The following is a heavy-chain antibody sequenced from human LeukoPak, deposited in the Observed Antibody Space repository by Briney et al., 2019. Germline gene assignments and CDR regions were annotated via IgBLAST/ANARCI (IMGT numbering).Heavy chain of an antibody. Sequence: PGGSLRLSCAASGFAFSTYWMHWVRQAPGKGLVWVSRINSDGSSTNYADSVKGRFTISRDNAENTVYLQMNSLRAEDTALYYCAREVILTGISVLDHWGQGTLVTVSS. CDR1: GFAFSTYW. CDR3: AREVILTGISVLDH. J-gene: IGHJ4*02. D-gene: IGHD3-9*01. CDR2: INSDGSST. V-gene: IGHV3-74*01.